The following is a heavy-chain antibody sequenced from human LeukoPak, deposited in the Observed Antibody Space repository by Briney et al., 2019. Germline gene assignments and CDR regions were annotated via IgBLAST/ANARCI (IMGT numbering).Heavy chain of an antibody. CDR2: INYSGST. Sequence: PSETLSLTCTVSGGSISSTSYYWGWIRQPPGKGLEWIGTINYSGSTYYNPSLKSRVTRSVDTSKNQISLKPNSVTAADTAMYYCARHGDLLSPFQTWGQGTLVTVSS. J-gene: IGHJ5*02. D-gene: IGHD2-21*02. CDR1: GGSISSTSYY. V-gene: IGHV4-39*01. CDR3: ARHGDLLSPFQT.